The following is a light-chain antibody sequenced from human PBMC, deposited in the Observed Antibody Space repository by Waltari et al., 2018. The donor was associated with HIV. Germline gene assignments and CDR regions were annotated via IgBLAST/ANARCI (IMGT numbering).Light chain of an antibody. Sequence: VSTPPSSVSAAPGQKVAISCSGSSSNSGNHYATWYQQLPGTAPKLLIYDSNKRPSGIPDRFSGSKSGTSGTLAITGLQTGDEADYYCGTWDSSLSAWVFGGGTKLTVL. CDR3: GTWDSSLSAWV. J-gene: IGLJ3*02. V-gene: IGLV1-51*01. CDR2: DSN. CDR1: SSNSGNHY.